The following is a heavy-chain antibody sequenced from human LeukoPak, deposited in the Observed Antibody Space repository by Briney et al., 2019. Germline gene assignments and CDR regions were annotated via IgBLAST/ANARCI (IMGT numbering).Heavy chain of an antibody. CDR2: MNPNSGNT. V-gene: IGHV1-8*03. Sequence: ASVKVSCKASGYTFTSYDINWVRQATGQGLEWMGWMNPNSGNTGYAQKFQGRVTITRNTSISTAYMELSSLRSEDTAVYYCARSSSGYYDSDYXGQGTLVXVS. CDR1: GYTFTSYD. J-gene: IGHJ4*02. CDR3: ARSSSGYYDSDY. D-gene: IGHD3-22*01.